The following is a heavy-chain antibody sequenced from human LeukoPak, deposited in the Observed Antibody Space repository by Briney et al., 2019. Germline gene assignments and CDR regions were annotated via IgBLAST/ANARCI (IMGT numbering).Heavy chain of an antibody. J-gene: IGHJ4*02. CDR1: GFTFGDYA. CDR3: TRLFSNYYFDS. D-gene: IGHD4-11*01. Sequence: GWSLRLSCAASGFTFGDYAMSWVRQAPGKGLEWVGFIRRRSYGGTTEYAASVKGRFTISRDDFKSIAYLQMNSLKTEDTAVYYCTRLFSNYYFDSWGQGTLVTVSS. CDR2: IRRRSYGGTT. V-gene: IGHV3-49*04.